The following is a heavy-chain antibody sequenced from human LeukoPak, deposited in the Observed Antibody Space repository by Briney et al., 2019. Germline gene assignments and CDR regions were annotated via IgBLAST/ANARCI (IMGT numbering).Heavy chain of an antibody. J-gene: IGHJ4*02. D-gene: IGHD2-15*01. V-gene: IGHV3-9*01. CDR3: AMVGEDYFDY. Sequence: GGSLRLSCAASGFTFDDYAMHWVRQAPGKGLEWVSGISWNSNSIGYADSVKGRFTISRDNAKNSLYLQMNSLRAEDTALYYCAMVGEDYFDYWGQGTLVTVSS. CDR1: GFTFDDYA. CDR2: ISWNSNSI.